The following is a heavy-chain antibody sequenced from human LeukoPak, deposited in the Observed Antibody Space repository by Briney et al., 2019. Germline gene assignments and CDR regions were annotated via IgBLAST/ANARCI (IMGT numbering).Heavy chain of an antibody. D-gene: IGHD6-19*01. J-gene: IGHJ4*02. CDR2: ISSSSSYI. CDR3: ARGRGLGELAVASFDS. CDR1: GFTFNTYN. V-gene: IGHV3-21*06. Sequence: GGSLRLSCAGSGFTFNTYNMNWVRQAPGKGLEWVSSISSSSSYIYYADSVKGRFTISRDNAKNMLYLQMNSLRAEDTAVYYCARGRGLGELAVASFDSWGQGILVTVSS.